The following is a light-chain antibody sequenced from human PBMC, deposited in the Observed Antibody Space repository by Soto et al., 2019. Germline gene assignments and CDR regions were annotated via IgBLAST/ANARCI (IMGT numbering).Light chain of an antibody. V-gene: IGKV1-5*01. CDR3: QQDNIYPWR. Sequence: SQRNRHPSALSASVGDRVTITGWASQSISSWLAWYQQKPGKAPKLLIYDASSLESGAPSRFSGSGSGTEFTLTITSLQPDDFATYCCQQDNIYPWRFAQGTIVAIK. J-gene: IGKJ1*01. CDR1: QSISSW. CDR2: DAS.